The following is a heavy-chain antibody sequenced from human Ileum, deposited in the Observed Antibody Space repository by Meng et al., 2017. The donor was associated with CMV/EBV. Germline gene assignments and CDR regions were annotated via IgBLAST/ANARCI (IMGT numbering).Heavy chain of an antibody. CDR1: GFTVSNNY. J-gene: IGHJ6*02. V-gene: IGHV3-53*01. CDR3: ARRPSVIPVSYYGMDV. CDR2: IYSGGSA. D-gene: IGHD2-21*01. Sequence: GGSLRLSCAASGFTVSNNYVSWVRQAPGKGLEFVSVIYSGGSAYYAASVKGRFTISRDNTQNMVYLQMNSLRAEDTAVYYCARRPSVIPVSYYGMDVWGQGTTVTVSS.